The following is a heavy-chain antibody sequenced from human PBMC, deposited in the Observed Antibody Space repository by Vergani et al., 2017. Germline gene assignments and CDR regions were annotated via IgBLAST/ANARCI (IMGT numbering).Heavy chain of an antibody. Sequence: VQLQESGPGLVKPSETLSLTCTVSGGSISSYYWSWIRQPPGKGLEWIGYIYYSGSTNYNPSLKSRVTISVDTSKNQFSLKLSSVTAADTAVYYCARSPRAGPAANIDYWGQGTLVTVSS. CDR3: ARSPRAGPAANIDY. CDR1: GGSISSYY. D-gene: IGHD2-2*01. J-gene: IGHJ4*02. V-gene: IGHV4-59*08. CDR2: IYYSGST.